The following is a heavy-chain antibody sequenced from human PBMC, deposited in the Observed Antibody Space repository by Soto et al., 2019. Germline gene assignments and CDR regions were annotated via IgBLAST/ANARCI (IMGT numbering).Heavy chain of an antibody. V-gene: IGHV4-34*01. CDR2: INHSGST. CDR3: ASTAGILLWFGEARYYFDY. J-gene: IGHJ4*02. D-gene: IGHD3-10*01. Sequence: QVHLQQWGAGLLKPSETLSLTCAVYGGSFSGYYWSWIRQPPGKGLEWIGEINHSGSTNYNPSLKSRVDISVDKSKTQFSLKLSSVTAADTAVYYCASTAGILLWFGEARYYFDYWGQGTLVTV. CDR1: GGSFSGYY.